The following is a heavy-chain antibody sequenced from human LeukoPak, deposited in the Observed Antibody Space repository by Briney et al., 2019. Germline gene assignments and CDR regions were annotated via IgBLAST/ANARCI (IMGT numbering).Heavy chain of an antibody. CDR3: AREVDGYRSSGWYLGPDAFDI. CDR2: IYYSGST. CDR1: GGSISSSSYY. J-gene: IGHJ3*02. Sequence: SETLSLTCTVSGGSISSSSYYWGWIRQPPGKGLEWIGSIYYSGSTYYNPSLKSRVTISVDTSKNQFSLKLSSVTAADTAVYYCAREVDGYRSSGWYLGPDAFDIWGQGTMVTVSS. D-gene: IGHD6-19*01. V-gene: IGHV4-39*07.